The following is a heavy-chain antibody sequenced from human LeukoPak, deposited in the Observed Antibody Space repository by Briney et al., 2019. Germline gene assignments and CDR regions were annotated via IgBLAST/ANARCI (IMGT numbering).Heavy chain of an antibody. D-gene: IGHD2-15*01. Sequence: ASVTVSCKASGYTFTGYYMHWVRQAPGQGLEWMGWINPNSGGTNYAQKFQGRVTMTRDTSISTAYMELSRLRSDDMAVYYCARACSGGSCYYYYGMDVWGQGTTVTVSS. J-gene: IGHJ6*02. CDR1: GYTFTGYY. V-gene: IGHV1-2*02. CDR2: INPNSGGT. CDR3: ARACSGGSCYYYYGMDV.